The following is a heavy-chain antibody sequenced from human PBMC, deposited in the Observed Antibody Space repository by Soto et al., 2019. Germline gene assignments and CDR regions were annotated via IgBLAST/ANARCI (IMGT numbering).Heavy chain of an antibody. CDR3: ATRYDFWSGYQP. J-gene: IGHJ5*02. V-gene: IGHV1-69*13. Sequence: SVKVSCKASGGTFSSYAISWVRQAPGQGLEWMGGIIPIFGTANYAQKFQGRVTITADESTSTAYMELSSLRSEDTAVYYCATRYDFWSGYQPWGQGTLVTVSS. D-gene: IGHD3-3*01. CDR1: GGTFSSYA. CDR2: IIPIFGTA.